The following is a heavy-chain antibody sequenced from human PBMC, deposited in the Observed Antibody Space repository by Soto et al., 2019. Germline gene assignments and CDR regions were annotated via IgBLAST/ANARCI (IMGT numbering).Heavy chain of an antibody. CDR2: INPSGGST. Sequence: QVQLVHSGAEVKKPGASVKVSCKASGYIFTNNYIHWVRQAPGQGREWMGIINPSGGSTNYLQKFQGRITITKDTSTSTVYMDLSSLRSEDTAVYFCARADYYDSSGFYYDCWGQGTLVTVSS. J-gene: IGHJ4*02. CDR1: GYIFTNNY. V-gene: IGHV1-46*01. CDR3: ARADYYDSSGFYYDC. D-gene: IGHD3-22*01.